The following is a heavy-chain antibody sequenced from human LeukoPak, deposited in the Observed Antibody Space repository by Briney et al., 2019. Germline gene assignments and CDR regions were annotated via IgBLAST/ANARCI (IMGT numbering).Heavy chain of an antibody. CDR1: GYTFTSYG. J-gene: IGHJ4*02. Sequence: ASVKVSCKASGYTFTSYGISWVRQAPGQGLEWMGWISAYNGNTNYAQKLQGRGTMTTDTSTSTAYMELRSLRSDDTAVYYCARPGASSSGWDPGAYWGQGTLVTVSS. CDR3: ARPGASSSGWDPGAY. CDR2: ISAYNGNT. V-gene: IGHV1-18*01. D-gene: IGHD6-19*01.